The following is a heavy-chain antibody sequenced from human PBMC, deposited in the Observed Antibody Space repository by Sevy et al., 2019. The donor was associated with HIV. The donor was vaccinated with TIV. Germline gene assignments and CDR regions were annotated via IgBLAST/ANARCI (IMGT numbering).Heavy chain of an antibody. J-gene: IGHJ4*02. CDR1: GFTFSDYY. CDR3: ARSRSNYADYYFDY. V-gene: IGHV3-11*06. Sequence: GGSLRLSCAASGFTFSDYYMTWIRQSPGKGLQWISYISSGNSYTNYADSVKGRFTISRDNAKNSLYLEIHTLRPEDTAVYYCARSRSNYADYYFDYWGQGTVVTASS. CDR2: ISSGNSYT. D-gene: IGHD4-17*01.